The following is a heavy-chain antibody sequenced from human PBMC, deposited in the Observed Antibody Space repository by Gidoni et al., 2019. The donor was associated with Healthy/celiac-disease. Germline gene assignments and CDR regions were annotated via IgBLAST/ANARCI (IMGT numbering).Heavy chain of an antibody. D-gene: IGHD4-17*01. V-gene: IGHV4-39*01. CDR1: GGSISSSTYY. Sequence: QLQLQESGPGLVKPSETLSLTCTVSGGSISSSTYYWGWIRQPPGKGLEWIGSIYYSGNTYYNPSLKSRVTISVDTSKNQFSLKLSSVTAADTAVYYCARQENYGLPTYFDYWGQGTLVTVSS. CDR3: ARQENYGLPTYFDY. J-gene: IGHJ4*02. CDR2: IYYSGNT.